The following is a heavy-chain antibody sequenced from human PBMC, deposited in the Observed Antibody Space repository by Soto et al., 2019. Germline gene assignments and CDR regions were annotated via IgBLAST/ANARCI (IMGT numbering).Heavy chain of an antibody. D-gene: IGHD2-15*01. V-gene: IGHV1-69*02. J-gene: IGHJ4*02. CDR3: ARVRLYCSGGSCSVFDY. CDR1: GGTFSSYI. CDR2: IIPILGIA. Sequence: QVQLVQSGAEVKKPGSSVKVSCKASGGTFSSYIISWVRQAPGQGLEWMGRIIPILGIANYAQKFQGRVTITADKSTSTAYMELSSLRSEDTAVYYCARVRLYCSGGSCSVFDYWGQGTLVTVSS.